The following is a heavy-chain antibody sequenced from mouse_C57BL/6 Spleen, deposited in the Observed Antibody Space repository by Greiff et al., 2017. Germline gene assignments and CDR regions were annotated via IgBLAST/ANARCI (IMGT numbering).Heavy chain of an antibody. CDR3: ARPGPGDYGSSFAY. CDR1: GYSFTSYY. D-gene: IGHD1-1*01. J-gene: IGHJ3*01. CDR2: IYPGSGNT. V-gene: IGHV1-66*01. Sequence: QVQLQQSGPELVKPGASVKISCKASGYSFTSYYIHWVKQRPGQGLEWIGWIYPGSGNTKYNEKFKGKATLTADTSSSPAYMQLSSLTSEDSAVYYCARPGPGDYGSSFAYWGQGTLVTVSA.